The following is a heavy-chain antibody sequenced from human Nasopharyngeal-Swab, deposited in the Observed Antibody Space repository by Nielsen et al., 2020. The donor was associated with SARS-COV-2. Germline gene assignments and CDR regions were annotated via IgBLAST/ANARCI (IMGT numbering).Heavy chain of an antibody. CDR3: AREGEYGAYDAPDY. CDR2: IVPALGLP. V-gene: IGHV1-69*10. D-gene: IGHD5-12*01. J-gene: IGHJ4*02. Sequence: WVRQAPGQGLEWMGGIVPALGLPNYAQKFRGRLTISADRPTTTSYLELSSLRFEDTAIYYCAREGEYGAYDAPDYWGQGTPVTVSS.